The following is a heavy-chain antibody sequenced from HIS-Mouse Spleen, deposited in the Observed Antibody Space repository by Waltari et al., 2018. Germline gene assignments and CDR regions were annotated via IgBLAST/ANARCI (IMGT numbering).Heavy chain of an antibody. CDR1: GGSFSGYY. D-gene: IGHD3-22*01. Sequence: QVQLQQWGAGLLKPSETLSLTCAVYGGSFSGYYWSWIRQPPGKGLEWIGEINHSGSTNSTPALKSRVTISVDTSKNQFSLKLSSVTAADTAVYYCARGRDYDSSGYYFDAFDIWGQGTMVTVSS. CDR2: INHSGST. CDR3: ARGRDYDSSGYYFDAFDI. J-gene: IGHJ3*02. V-gene: IGHV4-34*01.